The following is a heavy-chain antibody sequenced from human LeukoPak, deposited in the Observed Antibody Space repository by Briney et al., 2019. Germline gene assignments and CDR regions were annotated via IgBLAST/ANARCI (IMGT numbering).Heavy chain of an antibody. D-gene: IGHD5-12*01. V-gene: IGHV1-24*01. Sequence: GASMKVTCKVSGYTLTELSMHWVRQAPGKGLEWMGGFDPEDGETIYAQKFQGRVTMTEDTSTDTAYMELSSLRSEDTAVYYCATLRLRGPRYYYYMDVWGKGTTVTVSS. J-gene: IGHJ6*03. CDR1: GYTLTELS. CDR2: FDPEDGET. CDR3: ATLRLRGPRYYYYMDV.